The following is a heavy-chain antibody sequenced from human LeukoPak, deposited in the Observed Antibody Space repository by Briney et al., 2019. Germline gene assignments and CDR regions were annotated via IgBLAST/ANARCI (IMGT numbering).Heavy chain of an antibody. CDR1: GFSFSSYA. Sequence: GSLRLPCAASGFSFSSYAMSWVRQAPGKGLEWVSSISGSGDNTYYAESVKGRFTISRDNSKNTLFLQMNSLRAEDTAVFYCAKRSGYTTGWFFDFWGQGTLVTVSS. V-gene: IGHV3-23*01. J-gene: IGHJ4*02. CDR3: AKRSGYTTGWFFDF. D-gene: IGHD6-19*01. CDR2: ISGSGDNT.